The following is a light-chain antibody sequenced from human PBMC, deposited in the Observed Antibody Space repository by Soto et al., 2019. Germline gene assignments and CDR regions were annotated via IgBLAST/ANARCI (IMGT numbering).Light chain of an antibody. J-gene: IGKJ4*01. V-gene: IGKV1-12*01. Sequence: DIQMTQSPSSVSASVGDRVTIACRASERINTYLAWYQQQPGKAPKLLIYAASSLQSGVPSRFSGSGSGTEFTLTISSLQPEDFATYYCQQANSPPLTFGGGTKVDIK. CDR1: ERINTY. CDR2: AAS. CDR3: QQANSPPLT.